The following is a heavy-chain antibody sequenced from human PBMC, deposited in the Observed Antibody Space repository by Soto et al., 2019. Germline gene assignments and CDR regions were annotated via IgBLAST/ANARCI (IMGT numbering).Heavy chain of an antibody. Sequence: SETLSLTYTVSGGSISSGGYYWSWIRQHAGKGLEWIGYIYYSGSTYYNPSLKSRVTISVDTSKNQFSLKLSSVTAADTAVYYCARAWGYGGKASNWFDPWGQGTLVTVSS. CDR2: IYYSGST. CDR1: GGSISSGGYY. CDR3: ARAWGYGGKASNWFDP. J-gene: IGHJ5*02. V-gene: IGHV4-31*03. D-gene: IGHD4-17*01.